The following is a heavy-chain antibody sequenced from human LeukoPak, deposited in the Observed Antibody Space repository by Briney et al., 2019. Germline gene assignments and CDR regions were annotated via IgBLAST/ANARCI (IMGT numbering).Heavy chain of an antibody. CDR1: GYTFTHYW. CDR2: IYPADSDT. J-gene: IGHJ4*02. Sequence: AGESLKISCQVSGYTFTHYWIGWVRQMPGKGLESMGIIYPADSDTTYSPSFQGQVTISADKSISTVYLQWSSLKASDTAMYYCARQSRDGSKTRGYYFDYWGQGTPVTVSS. CDR3: ARQSRDGSKTRGYYFDY. D-gene: IGHD3-10*01. V-gene: IGHV5-51*01.